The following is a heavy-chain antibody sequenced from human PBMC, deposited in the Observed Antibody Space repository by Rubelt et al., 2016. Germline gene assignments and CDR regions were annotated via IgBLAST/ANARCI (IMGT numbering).Heavy chain of an antibody. CDR3: ARSNYFDY. V-gene: IGHV4-39*07. CDR2: IYYSGST. CDR1: GGSISSSSFY. Sequence: QLQLQESGPGLVKPSETLSLTCSVSGGSISSSSFYWAWIRQPPGKGLEWIATIYYSGSTNYNPSLKSRVTISVDTSKNQFSLKLGSVTAADTAVYYCARSNYFDYWGQGTLVTVSS. J-gene: IGHJ4*02.